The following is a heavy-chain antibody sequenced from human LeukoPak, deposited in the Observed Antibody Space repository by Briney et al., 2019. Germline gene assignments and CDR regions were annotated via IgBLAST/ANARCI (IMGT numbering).Heavy chain of an antibody. CDR2: LRFDSTSN. CDR1: GFTFSSFG. J-gene: IGHJ3*02. D-gene: IGHD2-15*01. V-gene: IGHV3-30*02. CDR3: AKDGGSDPDSFDI. Sequence: GGSLRLSCAASGFTFSSFGMHWVRQAPGKGLEWVSFLRFDSTSNYYAESVRGRFTISRDNSKNILYLQMNSLRAEDTAVYYCAKDGGSDPDSFDIWGQGTMVTVSS.